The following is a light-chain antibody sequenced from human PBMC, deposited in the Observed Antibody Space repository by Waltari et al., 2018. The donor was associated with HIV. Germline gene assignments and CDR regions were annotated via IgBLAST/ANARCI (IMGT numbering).Light chain of an antibody. Sequence: EIVLTQSPATLSLSPEERATLSRRASQSVGRYLAWYQQKPGQAPRLLIYDASNRATGIPVRFSGSWSGTDFTLTISSLEPEDFALYYCQQRTNWPPYSFGQGTTLEIK. V-gene: IGKV3-11*01. CDR2: DAS. J-gene: IGKJ2*03. CDR3: QQRTNWPPYS. CDR1: QSVGRY.